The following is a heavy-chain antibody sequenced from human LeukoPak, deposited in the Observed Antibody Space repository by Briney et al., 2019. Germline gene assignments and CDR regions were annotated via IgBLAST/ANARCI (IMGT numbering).Heavy chain of an antibody. CDR3: ARELLWFGELSTNIDYYYYYMDV. Sequence: SETLSLTCTVSGGSISSYYWSWIRQPAGKGLEWIGRIYTSGSTNYNPSLKSRVTMSVDTSKNQFSLKLSSVTAADTAVYYCARELLWFGELSTNIDYYYYYMDVWGKGTTVTVFS. D-gene: IGHD3-10*01. CDR1: GGSISSYY. CDR2: IYTSGST. V-gene: IGHV4-4*07. J-gene: IGHJ6*03.